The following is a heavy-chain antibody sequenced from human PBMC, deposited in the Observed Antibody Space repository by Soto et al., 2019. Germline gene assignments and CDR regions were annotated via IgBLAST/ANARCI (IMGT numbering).Heavy chain of an antibody. Sequence: QVQLVQSGAEVKKPGASVKVSCKASGYTFTTFAIHWVRQAPGQGLEWMGRINVGNGYTKYTQNFQGRLTITRCTSASAAYTELSSLRSEDTAVYYCAREFYTTTWYGYNWFDPWGQGTLVTVSS. J-gene: IGHJ5*02. V-gene: IGHV1-3*01. CDR1: GYTFTTFA. CDR3: AREFYTTTWYGYNWFDP. CDR2: INVGNGYT. D-gene: IGHD6-13*01.